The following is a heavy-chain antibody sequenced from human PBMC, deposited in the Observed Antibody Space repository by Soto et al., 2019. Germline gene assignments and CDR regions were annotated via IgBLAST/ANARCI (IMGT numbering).Heavy chain of an antibody. CDR3: ARDGREIVVVVGHSGDDYDYYMDV. D-gene: IGHD2-15*01. J-gene: IGHJ6*03. CDR1: GFTFSSYG. Sequence: QVQLVESGGGVVQPGRSLRLSCAASGFTFSSYGMHWVRQAPGKGLEWVAVIWYDGSNKYYADSVKGRITISRDNSKNTLYLQMNSRRAEDTAVDYCARDGREIVVVVGHSGDDYDYYMDVWGKGTTVTVSS. V-gene: IGHV3-33*01. CDR2: IWYDGSNK.